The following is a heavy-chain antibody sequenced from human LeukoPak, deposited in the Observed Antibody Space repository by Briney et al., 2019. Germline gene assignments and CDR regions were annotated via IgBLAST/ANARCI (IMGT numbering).Heavy chain of an antibody. CDR2: IYYSGST. CDR3: ARETSQKGAHYMDV. J-gene: IGHJ6*03. D-gene: IGHD3-16*01. CDR1: GDSFSSDDYY. V-gene: IGHV4-61*08. Sequence: PSQTLSLTCTVSGDSFSSDDYYWSWIRQPPGKGLKWIGYIYYSGSTSYSPSLRSRVTISVDTSKNQFSLKLSSVTAADTAVYYCARETSQKGAHYMDVWGKGTTVTISS.